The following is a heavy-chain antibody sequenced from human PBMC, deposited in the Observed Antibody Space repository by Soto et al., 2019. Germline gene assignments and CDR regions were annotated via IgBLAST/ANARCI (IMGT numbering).Heavy chain of an antibody. CDR3: AREGYGDYELTFFDY. CDR2: IWYDGSNK. D-gene: IGHD4-17*01. Sequence: ESGGGVVQPGRSLRLSCAASGFTFSSYGMHWVRQAPGKGLEWVAVIWYDGSNKYYADSVKGRFTISRDNSKNTLYLQMNSLRAEDTAVYYCAREGYGDYELTFFDYWGQGTLVTVSS. V-gene: IGHV3-33*01. CDR1: GFTFSSYG. J-gene: IGHJ4*02.